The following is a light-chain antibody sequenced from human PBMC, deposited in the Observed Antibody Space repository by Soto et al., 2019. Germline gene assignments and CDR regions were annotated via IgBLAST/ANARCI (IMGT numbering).Light chain of an antibody. J-gene: IGLJ2*01. CDR3: GSYTSSSTVL. Sequence: QSALTQPASVSGSPGQSITISCTGTSSDVGVYDFVSWYQQHPAKAPKLLIYDVSYRPSGVSDRLTGSKSGNTASQTISGLQAEDDSDYYCGSYTSSSTVLFGGGTELTVL. CDR2: DVS. CDR1: SSDVGVYDF. V-gene: IGLV2-14*01.